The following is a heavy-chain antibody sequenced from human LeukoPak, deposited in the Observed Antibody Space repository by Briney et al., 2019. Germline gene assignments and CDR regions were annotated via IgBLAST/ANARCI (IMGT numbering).Heavy chain of an antibody. CDR3: ARQDCSGGSCYLDY. D-gene: IGHD2-15*01. Sequence: GGSLRLSCAASRFIFSNYAMHWVRQAPGKGLDWVAVISYHGSDQYYADSVKGRFTISRDYSKNTLYLQMNSPRTEDTAVYYCARQDCSGGSCYLDYWGQGTLVTVSS. CDR1: RFIFSNYA. J-gene: IGHJ4*02. V-gene: IGHV3-30*04. CDR2: ISYHGSDQ.